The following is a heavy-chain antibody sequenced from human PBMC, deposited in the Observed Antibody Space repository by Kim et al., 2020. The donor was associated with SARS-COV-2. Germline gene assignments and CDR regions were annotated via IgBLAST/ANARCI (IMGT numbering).Heavy chain of an antibody. D-gene: IGHD4-17*01. V-gene: IGHV3-23*01. Sequence: AASVKGPFTISSDKSKTTLYLQMNGLGVEDTAVYYCAKDYGERRGYYFDYWGQGTLVTVSS. J-gene: IGHJ4*02. CDR3: AKDYGERRGYYFDY.